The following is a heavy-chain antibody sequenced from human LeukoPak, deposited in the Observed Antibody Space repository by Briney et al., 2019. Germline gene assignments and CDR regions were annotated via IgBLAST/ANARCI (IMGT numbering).Heavy chain of an antibody. J-gene: IGHJ4*02. CDR1: GGSFSGYY. CDR3: ARGTPTRFYGSGSCYF. CDR2: INHSGGT. D-gene: IGHD3-10*01. V-gene: IGHV4-34*01. Sequence: SETLSLTCAVYGGSFSGYYWSWIRQPPGKGLEWIGEINHSGGTNYNPSLKSRVTISVDTSKNQFSLKLSSVTAADTAVYYCARGTPTRFYGSGSCYFWGQGTLVTVSS.